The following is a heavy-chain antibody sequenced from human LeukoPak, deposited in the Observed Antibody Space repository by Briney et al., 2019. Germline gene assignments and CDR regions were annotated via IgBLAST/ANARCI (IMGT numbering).Heavy chain of an antibody. CDR1: GFTFSDYY. V-gene: IGHV3-11*03. Sequence: GGSLRLSCEASGFTFSDYYLSWIRQAPGKGLEWVSSISTTSTYIYYADSVKGRFTISRDNAKNSLYLQMNSLRAEDTAVYYCASQGAVTTFSWGQGTLVTVSS. CDR2: ISTTSTYI. D-gene: IGHD4-17*01. CDR3: ASQGAVTTFS. J-gene: IGHJ4*02.